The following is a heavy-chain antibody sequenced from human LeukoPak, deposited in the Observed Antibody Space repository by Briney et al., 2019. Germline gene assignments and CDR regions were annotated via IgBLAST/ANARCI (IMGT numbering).Heavy chain of an antibody. D-gene: IGHD2-8*02. Sequence: SRTLSLTCPISGDRLSSNSAAWNWIRQSPSRGLEWLGRTYHRSKWYSECPVSLKGRITINPDTSKNQFSLQLNSVAPEDTAVYYCARTTGHFDYWGQGTLVTVSS. CDR2: TYHRSKWYS. CDR1: GDRLSSNSAA. V-gene: IGHV6-1*01. J-gene: IGHJ4*02. CDR3: ARTTGHFDY.